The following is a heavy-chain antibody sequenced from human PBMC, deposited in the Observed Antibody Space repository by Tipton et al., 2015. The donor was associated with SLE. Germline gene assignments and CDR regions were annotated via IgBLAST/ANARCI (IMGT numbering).Heavy chain of an antibody. J-gene: IGHJ4*02. Sequence: TLSLTCTVSGGSISSYYWSWIRQPPGKGLEWIGYIYYSGSTNYNPSLKSRVTISVDTSKNQFSLKLSSVTAADTAVYYCARSNYYDSSGDFDYWGQGTLVTVSS. CDR3: ARSNYYDSSGDFDY. CDR2: IYYSGST. D-gene: IGHD3-22*01. CDR1: GGSISSYY. V-gene: IGHV4-59*01.